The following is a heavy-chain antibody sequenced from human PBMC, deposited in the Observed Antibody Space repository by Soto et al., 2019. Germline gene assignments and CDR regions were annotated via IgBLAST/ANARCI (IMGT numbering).Heavy chain of an antibody. D-gene: IGHD6-19*01. CDR1: GFTFSSYE. J-gene: IGHJ3*02. CDR3: AREIAVAGMTPWYAFDI. V-gene: IGHV3-48*03. Sequence: TGGSLRLSCAASGFTFSSYEMNWVRQAPGKGLEWVSYISSSGSTIYYADSVKGRFTISRDNAKNSLYLQMNSLRAEDTAVYYCAREIAVAGMTPWYAFDIWGQGTMVTVSS. CDR2: ISSSGSTI.